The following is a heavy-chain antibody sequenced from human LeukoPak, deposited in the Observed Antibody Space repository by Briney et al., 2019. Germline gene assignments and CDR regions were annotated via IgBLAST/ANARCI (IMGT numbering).Heavy chain of an antibody. CDR2: IYYSGST. V-gene: IGHV4-59*01. CDR3: ARGGAIHWYFDL. Sequence: PSETLSLTCTVSGGSISSYYWSWIRQPPGKGLEWIGYIYYSGSTNYNPSLKSRVTISVDTSKNQFSLKLSSVTAADTAVYYCARGGAIHWYFDLWGRGTLVTVSS. J-gene: IGHJ2*01. CDR1: GGSISSYY. D-gene: IGHD3-16*01.